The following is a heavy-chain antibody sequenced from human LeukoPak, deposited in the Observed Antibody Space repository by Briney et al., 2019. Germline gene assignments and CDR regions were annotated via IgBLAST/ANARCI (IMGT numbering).Heavy chain of an antibody. CDR2: ISSSSNNI. D-gene: IGHD2-2*01. CDR3: ARGYQRPDY. V-gene: IGHV3-21*01. J-gene: IGHJ4*02. Sequence: GGSLRLSCAASGFTFSTYTMNWVRQAPGKGLEWVSSISSSSNNIKYADSVKGRFTISRDNAMHSVHLQMNSLRVEDTAVYYCARGYQRPDYWGQGTLITVSS. CDR1: GFTFSTYT.